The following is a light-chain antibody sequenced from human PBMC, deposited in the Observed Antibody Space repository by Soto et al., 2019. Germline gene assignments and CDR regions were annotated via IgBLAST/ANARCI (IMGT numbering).Light chain of an antibody. CDR1: SSEVGGYNY. V-gene: IGLV2-8*01. Sequence: QSVLTQPPSASGSPGQSVTISCTGTSSEVGGYNYVSWYQQHPGKAPKLMIYEVNKRPSGVPDRFSGSKSGNTASPTVSGLQAEDEADYYCSSYAGSTNPNFVFGTGTKVTVL. CDR2: EVN. J-gene: IGLJ1*01. CDR3: SSYAGSTNPNFV.